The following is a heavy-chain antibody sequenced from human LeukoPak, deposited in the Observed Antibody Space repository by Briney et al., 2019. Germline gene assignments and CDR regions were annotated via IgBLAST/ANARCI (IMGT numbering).Heavy chain of an antibody. CDR3: ARSPLAVAGYSYYMDV. J-gene: IGHJ6*03. V-gene: IGHV1-69*05. CDR1: GGTFSSYA. CDR2: IIPIFGTA. Sequence: SSVKVSCKASGGTFSSYAISWVRQAPGPGLEWMGGIIPIFGTADYAQKFQGRVTITTDESTSTAYMELSSPRSEDTAVYYCARSPLAVAGYSYYMDVWGKGTTVTVSS. D-gene: IGHD6-19*01.